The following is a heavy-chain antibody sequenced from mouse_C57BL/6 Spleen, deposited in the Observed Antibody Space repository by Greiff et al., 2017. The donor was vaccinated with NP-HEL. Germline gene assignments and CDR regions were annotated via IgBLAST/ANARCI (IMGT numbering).Heavy chain of an antibody. D-gene: IGHD1-1*01. Sequence: VQLQQSGAELVKPGASVKISCKASGYAFSSYWMNWVKQRPGKGLEWIGQIYPGDGDTNYNGKFKGKATLTADKSSSTAYMQLSSLTSEDSAVYVCATITAVVADWYFEVWGTGTTVTVSS. V-gene: IGHV1-80*01. CDR3: ATITAVVADWYFEV. J-gene: IGHJ1*03. CDR1: GYAFSSYW. CDR2: IYPGDGDT.